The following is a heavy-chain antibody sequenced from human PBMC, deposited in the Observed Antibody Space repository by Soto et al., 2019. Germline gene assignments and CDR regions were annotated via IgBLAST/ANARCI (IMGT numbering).Heavy chain of an antibody. CDR3: ARRAEKALGILWFDP. CDR1: GYTFTSYA. Sequence: QVQLVQSGAEVKKPGASVKVSCKASGYTFTSYAMHWVRQAPGQRLEWMGWINAGNGNTKYSQKFQGRVTITRDTSGSTAYMELSSLRSEDTAVYYCARRAEKALGILWFDPWGQGTLVTVSS. D-gene: IGHD3-10*01. CDR2: INAGNGNT. V-gene: IGHV1-3*01. J-gene: IGHJ5*02.